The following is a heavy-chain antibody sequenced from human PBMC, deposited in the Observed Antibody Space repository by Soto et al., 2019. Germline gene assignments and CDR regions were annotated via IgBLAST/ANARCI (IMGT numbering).Heavy chain of an antibody. V-gene: IGHV1-69*12. CDR3: PRDSDRQQLGGNCCYGIDV. CDR2: IIPIFSTP. D-gene: IGHD1-26*01. CDR1: GGTFGNSA. Sequence: QVQLLQSGAEVKKPGSSVTVSCKDSGGTFGNSAIIWVRQAPGQGLEWMGGIIPIFSTPDYAQKFQGRVTSTADESTTTPYMKLTSFKSEDAAFYYCPRDSDRQQLGGNCCYGIDVWGQGTTVTVSS. J-gene: IGHJ6*02.